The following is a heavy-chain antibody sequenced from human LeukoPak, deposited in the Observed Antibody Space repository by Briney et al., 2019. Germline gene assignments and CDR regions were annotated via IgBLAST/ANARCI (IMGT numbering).Heavy chain of an antibody. J-gene: IGHJ5*02. CDR3: ARLPYNWNTNNWFDP. D-gene: IGHD1/OR15-1a*01. CDR1: GGSISSSSYY. CDR2: IYYSGST. V-gene: IGHV4-39*01. Sequence: SETLSLTCTVSGGSISSSSYYWGRIRQPPGKGLAWIGSIYYSGSTYYNPSLKSRVTISVDTSKNQFSLKLRSVTAADTAVYYCARLPYNWNTNNWFDPWGQGTLVTVSS.